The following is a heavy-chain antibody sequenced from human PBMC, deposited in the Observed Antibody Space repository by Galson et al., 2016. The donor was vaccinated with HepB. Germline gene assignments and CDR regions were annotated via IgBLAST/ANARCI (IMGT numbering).Heavy chain of an antibody. D-gene: IGHD6-6*01. J-gene: IGHJ4*02. V-gene: IGHV3-7*01. CDR1: GFTFSNYW. Sequence: SLRLSCAASGFTFSNYWMSWVRQAPGKGLEWVANIMLAGGGVYYVDSVKGGFTISRDNARKFLYLQMNSMGAEDTAVYYCARGREYSSVFYFDYWGQGTLVTVSS. CDR2: IMLAGGGV. CDR3: ARGREYSSVFYFDY.